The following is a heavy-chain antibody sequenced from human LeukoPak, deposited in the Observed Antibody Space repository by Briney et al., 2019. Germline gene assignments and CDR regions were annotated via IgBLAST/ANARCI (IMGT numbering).Heavy chain of an antibody. V-gene: IGHV1-69*13. Sequence: ASVKLSCKASGGTFSSYAISWVREAPGQGLEWVGGIIPIFGTANYAQKYQGRVTITADESTSTAYMELSSLRSEDTAVYYCARGRSYYDYWGQGTLVTVSS. J-gene: IGHJ4*02. CDR1: GGTFSSYA. CDR2: IIPIFGTA. CDR3: ARGRSYYDY.